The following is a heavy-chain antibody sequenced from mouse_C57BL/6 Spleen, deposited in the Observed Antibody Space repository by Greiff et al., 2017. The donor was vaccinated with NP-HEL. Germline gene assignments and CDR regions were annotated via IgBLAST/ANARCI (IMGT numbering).Heavy chain of an antibody. CDR1: GYSITRGYY. Sequence: EVQLPQSGPGLVKPSQSLSLTRSVTGYSITRGYYWNLIRQFPGNKLEWMGYISYDGSNNYKPSLKNRISITRDTSKNQFFLKLNSVTTEDTATYYCAKIYYDYDEFAYWGQGTLVTVSA. CDR3: AKIYYDYDEFAY. V-gene: IGHV3-6*01. CDR2: ISYDGSN. J-gene: IGHJ3*01. D-gene: IGHD2-4*01.